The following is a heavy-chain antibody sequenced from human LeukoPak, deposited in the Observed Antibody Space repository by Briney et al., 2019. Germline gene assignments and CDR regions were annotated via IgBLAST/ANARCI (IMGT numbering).Heavy chain of an antibody. J-gene: IGHJ4*02. CDR1: GGSISSYY. D-gene: IGHD1-7*01. V-gene: IGHV4-4*07. Sequence: PAETLSLTCTVSGGSISSYYWSWIRQPAGKGLEWIGRIYTSGSTNYNPSLKSRVTMSVDTSKNQFSLKLSSVTAADTAVYYCASNRAGTKGYYFDYWGQGTLVTVSS. CDR3: ASNRAGTKGYYFDY. CDR2: IYTSGST.